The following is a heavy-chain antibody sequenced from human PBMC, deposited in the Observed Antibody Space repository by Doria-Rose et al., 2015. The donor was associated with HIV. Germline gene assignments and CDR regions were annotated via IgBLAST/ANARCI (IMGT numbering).Heavy chain of an antibody. CDR3: ARIKSSRWYHKYYFDF. CDR1: GVSLSSPGMG. CDR2: LFSDDER. D-gene: IGHD6-13*01. Sequence: QESGPVLVKPTETLTLTCTVSGVSLSSPGMGVSWIRQPPGKALEWLGKLFSDDERSYKTSLKSRLTISRGTSKSQVVLTMTDMDPVDTATYYCARIKSSRWYHKYYFDFWGQGTLVIVSA. J-gene: IGHJ4*02. V-gene: IGHV2-26*01.